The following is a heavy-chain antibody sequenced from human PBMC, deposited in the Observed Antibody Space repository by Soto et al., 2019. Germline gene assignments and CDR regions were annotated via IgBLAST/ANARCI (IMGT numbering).Heavy chain of an antibody. D-gene: IGHD3-22*01. J-gene: IGHJ6*02. V-gene: IGHV1-69*11. CDR3: ARVQAGAYYQVYAGMDV. Sequence: QVQLVQSGAEVKKPGSSVKVSCKAPGDTFTNYAIIWVRQAPGQGLECMGGIIPVLATAAYAQNFQGRVTMTADASTSTASTELSSLRSEDTAVYYSARVQAGAYYQVYAGMDVWGQGTTVTVSS. CDR2: IIPVLATA. CDR1: GDTFTNYA.